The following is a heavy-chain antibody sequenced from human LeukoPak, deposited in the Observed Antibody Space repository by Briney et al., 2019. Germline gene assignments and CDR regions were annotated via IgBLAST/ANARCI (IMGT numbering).Heavy chain of an antibody. Sequence: SETLSLTCTVSGGSITSSSYFWGWVRQPPGKGLEWIGSVFYSGSTYYNPSLKSRVTISVDTSKNQLSLKLNSVTAADTAVYYCARLWSGYRPPDYWGQGTLVTVSS. CDR1: GGSITSSSYF. CDR2: VFYSGST. CDR3: ARLWSGYRPPDY. D-gene: IGHD3-3*01. V-gene: IGHV4-39*01. J-gene: IGHJ4*02.